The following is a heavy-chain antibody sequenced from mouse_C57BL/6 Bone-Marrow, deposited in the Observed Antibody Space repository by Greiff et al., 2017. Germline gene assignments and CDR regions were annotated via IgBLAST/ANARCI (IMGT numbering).Heavy chain of an antibody. CDR3: ARHRGTVVAPFDY. Sequence: VKLQQPGAELVKPGASVKMSCKASGYTFTSYWITWVKQRPGQGLEWIGDIYPGSGSTNYNEKFKSKATLTVDTSSSTAYMQLSSLTSEDSAVYYCARHRGTVVAPFDYWGQGTTLTVSS. J-gene: IGHJ2*01. D-gene: IGHD1-1*01. CDR2: IYPGSGST. CDR1: GYTFTSYW. V-gene: IGHV1-55*01.